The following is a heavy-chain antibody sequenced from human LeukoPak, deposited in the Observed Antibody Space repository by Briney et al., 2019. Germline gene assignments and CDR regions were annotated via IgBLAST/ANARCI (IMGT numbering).Heavy chain of an antibody. Sequence: TSETLSLTCTVSGGSISSGGYYWSWIRQHPGKGLEWIGCIYYSGSTYYNPSLKSRVTISVDTPKNQFSLKLSSVTAADTAVYYCARASGMVRGVTYMDVWGKGTTVTVSS. V-gene: IGHV4-31*03. D-gene: IGHD3-10*01. CDR1: GGSISSGGYY. CDR3: ARASGMVRGVTYMDV. CDR2: IYYSGST. J-gene: IGHJ6*03.